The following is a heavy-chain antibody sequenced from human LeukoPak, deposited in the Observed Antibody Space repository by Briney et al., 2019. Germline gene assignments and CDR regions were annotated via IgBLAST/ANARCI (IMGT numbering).Heavy chain of an antibody. J-gene: IGHJ4*02. CDR2: IYYSGST. D-gene: IGHD2-15*01. CDR3: ARSGLSATGEFDY. V-gene: IGHV4-31*03. Sequence: PSETLSLTCTVSGYSISSGYYWGWIRQHLGKGLEWIGYIYYSGSTYYNPSLKSRLTISVDTSKNQFSLKLSSVTAADTAVYYCARSGLSATGEFDYWGQGTLVTVSS. CDR1: GYSISSGYY.